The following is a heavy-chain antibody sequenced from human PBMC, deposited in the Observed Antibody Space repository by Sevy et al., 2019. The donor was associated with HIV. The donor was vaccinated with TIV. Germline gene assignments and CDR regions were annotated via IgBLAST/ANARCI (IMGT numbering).Heavy chain of an antibody. J-gene: IGHJ1*01. D-gene: IGHD1-26*01. CDR3: ARAPSGSQGPGQYFHH. Sequence: ASVKVSCKASGYTFTSYGITWVRQAPGQGLEWLGWISTYNTNYPQKLQGRVTMTTDTSTSTVYMELRSLRSDDTAVYYCARAPSGSQGPGQYFHHWGQGTLVTVSS. CDR2: ISTYNT. V-gene: IGHV1-18*01. CDR1: GYTFTSYG.